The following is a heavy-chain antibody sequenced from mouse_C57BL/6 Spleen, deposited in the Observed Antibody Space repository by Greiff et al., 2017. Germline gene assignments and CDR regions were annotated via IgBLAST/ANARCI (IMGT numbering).Heavy chain of an antibody. D-gene: IGHD2-1*01. CDR2: IYPGDGDT. CDR1: GYAFSSYW. V-gene: IGHV1-80*01. Sequence: QVQLQQSGAELVKPGASVKISCKASGYAFSSYWMNWVKQRPGKGLEWIGLIYPGDGDTNYNGKFKGKATLTADKSSSTAYMQRSSLTSEDSAVYVCAREGGNPYAMDYWGQGTSVTVSS. CDR3: AREGGNPYAMDY. J-gene: IGHJ4*01.